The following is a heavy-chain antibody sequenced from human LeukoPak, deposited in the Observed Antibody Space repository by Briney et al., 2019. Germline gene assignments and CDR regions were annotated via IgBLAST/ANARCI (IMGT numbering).Heavy chain of an antibody. CDR1: GGSISSGGYY. D-gene: IGHD2-15*01. CDR2: IYYSGST. V-gene: IGHV4-31*03. CDR3: ASPEVDDYYYYYMDV. J-gene: IGHJ6*03. Sequence: SQTLSLTCTVSGGSISSGGYYWSWIRQHPGKGLEWIGYIYYSGSTYYNPSLKSRVTISVDTSKNQFSLKLSSVTAADTAVYYCASPEVDDYYYYYMDVWGKGTTVTVSS.